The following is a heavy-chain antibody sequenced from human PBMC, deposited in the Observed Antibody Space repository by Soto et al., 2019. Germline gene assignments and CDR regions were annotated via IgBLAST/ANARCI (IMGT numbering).Heavy chain of an antibody. CDR1: GYTFSSYD. J-gene: IGHJ4*02. CDR2: LNPNSGDT. CDR3: ATSGGGWYLY. Sequence: QVQLVQSGAEVKKPGASVKVSCKASGYTFSSYDINWVRQATGQGLEWMGWLNPNSGDTGYAQKYXGXAXLXXNTSISPAYIELRSLTSDDTAVYYCATSGGGWYLYWGQGTLVTVSS. V-gene: IGHV1-8*01. D-gene: IGHD6-19*01.